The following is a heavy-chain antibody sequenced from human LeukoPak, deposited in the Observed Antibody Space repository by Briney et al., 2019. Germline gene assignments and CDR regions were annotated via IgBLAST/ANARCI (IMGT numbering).Heavy chain of an antibody. Sequence: SEALSLTCTVSGGSVSSYYWSWIRQPPGKGLEWIGYKYNSGSTNYNPSLKSRVTISVDTSKNQFSLKLSSVTAADTAVYYCASHSGYDYFDYWGQGTLVTVSS. CDR1: GGSVSSYY. D-gene: IGHD5-12*01. J-gene: IGHJ4*02. V-gene: IGHV4-59*02. CDR3: ASHSGYDYFDY. CDR2: KYNSGST.